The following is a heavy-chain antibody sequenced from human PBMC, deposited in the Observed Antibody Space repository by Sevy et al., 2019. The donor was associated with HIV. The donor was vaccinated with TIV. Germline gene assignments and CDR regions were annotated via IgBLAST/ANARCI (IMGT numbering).Heavy chain of an antibody. CDR1: GGSISSDTFY. CDR3: ARHSAHSGTYQKFYFDF. CDR2: VYYSGRT. D-gene: IGHD1-26*01. V-gene: IGHV4-39*01. Sequence: SETLSLTCSVSGGSISSDTFYWAWIRQPPGKGLEWLGSVYYSGRTYYNPPLKSRVTISVDTSTNQFSLKLSSVTAADTAVYYCARHSAHSGTYQKFYFDFWGQGTLVTVSS. J-gene: IGHJ4*02.